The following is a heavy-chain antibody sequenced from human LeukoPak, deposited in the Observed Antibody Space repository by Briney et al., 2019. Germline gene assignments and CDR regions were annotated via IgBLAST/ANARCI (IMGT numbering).Heavy chain of an antibody. CDR2: ISSSSSTI. D-gene: IGHD3-22*01. V-gene: IGHV3-48*04. Sequence: GGSLRLSCAASGFTFSSYSINWVRQAPGKGLEWVSYISSSSSTIYYADSVKGRFTISRDNAKNSLYLQMNSLRAEDTAVYYCASLYDSSGLHYYGMDVWGQGTTVTVSS. CDR3: ASLYDSSGLHYYGMDV. CDR1: GFTFSSYS. J-gene: IGHJ6*02.